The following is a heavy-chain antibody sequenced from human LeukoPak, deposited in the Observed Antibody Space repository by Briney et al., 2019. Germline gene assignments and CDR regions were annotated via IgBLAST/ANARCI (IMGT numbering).Heavy chain of an antibody. V-gene: IGHV4-59*08. CDR3: ARRTPYCSGGSCYSDYYYYGMDV. Sequence: SETLSLTCTVSGDSINSYYWSWIRQPPGKGLEWIGYIYYSGSTNYNPSLKSRVTISVDTSKNQFSLKLSSVTAADTAVYYCARRTPYCSGGSCYSDYYYYGMDVWGQGTTVTVSS. J-gene: IGHJ6*02. CDR1: GDSINSYY. D-gene: IGHD2-15*01. CDR2: IYYSGST.